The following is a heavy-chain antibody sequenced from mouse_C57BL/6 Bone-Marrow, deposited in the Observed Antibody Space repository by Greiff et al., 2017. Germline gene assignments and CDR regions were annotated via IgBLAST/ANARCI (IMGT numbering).Heavy chain of an antibody. V-gene: IGHV5-4*03. Sequence: EVKLVESGGGLVKPGGSLKLSCAASGFTFSSYAMSWVRQTPEKRLEWVATISDGGSYTYYPDNVKGRFTISRDNAKNHLYLQMSHLKSEDTAMYYCAGGYDLFAYWGQGTLVTVSA. CDR3: AGGYDLFAY. CDR1: GFTFSSYA. D-gene: IGHD2-2*01. J-gene: IGHJ3*01. CDR2: ISDGGSYT.